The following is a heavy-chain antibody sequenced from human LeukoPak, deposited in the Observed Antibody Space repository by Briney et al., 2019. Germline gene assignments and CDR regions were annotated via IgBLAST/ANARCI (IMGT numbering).Heavy chain of an antibody. CDR1: GDSISGYY. Sequence: SETLSLTCTVSGDSISGYYWGWIRQPPGKGLEWIGSIYHSGSTYYNPSLKSRVTISVDTSKNQFSLKLSSVTAADTAVYYCARETDCSSTSCYTNAFDIWGQGTMVTVSS. J-gene: IGHJ3*02. CDR2: IYHSGST. D-gene: IGHD2-2*02. V-gene: IGHV4-38-2*02. CDR3: ARETDCSSTSCYTNAFDI.